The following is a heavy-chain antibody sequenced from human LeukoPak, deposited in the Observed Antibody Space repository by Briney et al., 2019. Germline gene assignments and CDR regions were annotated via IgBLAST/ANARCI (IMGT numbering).Heavy chain of an antibody. CDR2: MNPNSGNT. D-gene: IGHD3-3*01. CDR3: ARRPRTPYDFYLGYYYYCIDF. Sequence: INWVRQATGQGGEWMGGMNPNSGNTGYAQKFQGRATMTRNTSISTAYMELSRLRDEDTGGYDCARRPRTPYDFYLGYYYYCIDFWGQGTTVTVSS. V-gene: IGHV1-8*01. J-gene: IGHJ6*02.